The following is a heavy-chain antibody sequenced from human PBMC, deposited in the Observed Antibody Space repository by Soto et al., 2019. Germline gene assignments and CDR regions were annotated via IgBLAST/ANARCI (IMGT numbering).Heavy chain of an antibody. Sequence: SETLSLTCTVSGGSIRNDAYYWSWIRQQPGKGLQWIGYIYNSGGTYYSPSLQSRASISVDTSKNHFSLKLSSVTAADTAVYYCARVGHCSGGSCPWFDPWGQGTLVTVSS. CDR3: ARVGHCSGGSCPWFDP. CDR1: GGSIRNDAYY. J-gene: IGHJ5*02. CDR2: IYNSGGT. D-gene: IGHD2-15*01. V-gene: IGHV4-31*03.